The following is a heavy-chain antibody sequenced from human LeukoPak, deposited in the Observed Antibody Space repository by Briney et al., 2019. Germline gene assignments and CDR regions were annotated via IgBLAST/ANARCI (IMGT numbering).Heavy chain of an antibody. Sequence: PSETLSLTCTVSGGSVSSGSYYWSWIRQPPGKGLEWIGYIYYSGSTNYNPSLKSRVTISVDTSKNQCSLKLSSVTAADTAVYYCARGHSSTYYYGSGSYYFDYWGQGTLVTVSS. V-gene: IGHV4-61*01. CDR1: GGSVSSGSYY. CDR2: IYYSGST. CDR3: ARGHSSTYYYGSGSYYFDY. J-gene: IGHJ4*02. D-gene: IGHD3-10*01.